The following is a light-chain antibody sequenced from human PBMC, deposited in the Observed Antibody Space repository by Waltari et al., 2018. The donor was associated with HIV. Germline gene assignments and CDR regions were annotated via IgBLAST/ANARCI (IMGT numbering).Light chain of an antibody. Sequence: EIVLKQSPAPLSLSPGERANLSCRASQSVSSCLAWYQQKPGQAPRLLIYDAFNRATGIPARFSGSGSGTDCTRTICSLEPEDFAVYYWQQRSNWPPWTFGQGTKVEI. CDR2: DAF. CDR3: QQRSNWPPWT. J-gene: IGKJ1*01. CDR1: QSVSSC. V-gene: IGKV3-11*01.